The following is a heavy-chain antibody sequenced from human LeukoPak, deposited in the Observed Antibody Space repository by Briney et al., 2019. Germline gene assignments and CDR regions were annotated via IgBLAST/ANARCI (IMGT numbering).Heavy chain of an antibody. CDR2: ISSSSIYV. Sequence: GGSLRLFCAASGFTFSSDWMHWVRQAPGKGLEWVSSISSSSIYVSYADSVKGRYTISRDNAKNSLYLQMNSLRAEDTAVYYCARGNSDAFDIWGHGTMVTVSS. CDR3: ARGNSDAFDI. V-gene: IGHV3-21*01. J-gene: IGHJ3*02. CDR1: GFTFSSDW. D-gene: IGHD4-23*01.